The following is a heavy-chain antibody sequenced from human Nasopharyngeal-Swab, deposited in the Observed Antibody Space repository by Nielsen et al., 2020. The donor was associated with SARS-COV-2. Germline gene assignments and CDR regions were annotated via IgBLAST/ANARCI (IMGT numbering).Heavy chain of an antibody. CDR3: AREGLEPPMTTVTPYFDY. CDR2: FIPIGGIA. V-gene: IGHV1-69*04. D-gene: IGHD4-11*01. Sequence: WVGQAHGKGLEWMGRFIPIGGIANNAQKFQGKVTLTADKSTSTAYMELTSLRSEDTAVFYCAREGLEPPMTTVTPYFDYWGQGTLVTVSS. J-gene: IGHJ4*02.